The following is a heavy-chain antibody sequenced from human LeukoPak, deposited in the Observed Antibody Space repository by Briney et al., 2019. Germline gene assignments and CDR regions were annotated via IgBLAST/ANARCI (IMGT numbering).Heavy chain of an antibody. D-gene: IGHD4-17*01. CDR3: ARGTGDGPWYFDL. Sequence: ASVKVSCKSSGYTFTSYYIHWVRQAPGQGLEWMGIINPSGGSTNYAQKFQGRVTMTRDMSTSTVYMELSSLRSEDTAVYYCARGTGDGPWYFDLWGRGTLVTVSS. CDR1: GYTFTSYY. J-gene: IGHJ2*01. CDR2: INPSGGST. V-gene: IGHV1-46*01.